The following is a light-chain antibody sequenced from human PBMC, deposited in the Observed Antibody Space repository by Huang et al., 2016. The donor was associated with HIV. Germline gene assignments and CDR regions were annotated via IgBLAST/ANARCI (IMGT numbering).Light chain of an antibody. V-gene: IGKV3-15*01. Sequence: EIVMTQSPATLSVSPGERATLSCRASQRVSSNLAWYQQKPGQAPRLLRYGASTRATGIPARFSGSGSGTEFTLTISSLQSEDFAVYYCHQYNNWPPWTFGQGTKVEIK. CDR2: GAS. CDR3: HQYNNWPPWT. CDR1: QRVSSN. J-gene: IGKJ1*01.